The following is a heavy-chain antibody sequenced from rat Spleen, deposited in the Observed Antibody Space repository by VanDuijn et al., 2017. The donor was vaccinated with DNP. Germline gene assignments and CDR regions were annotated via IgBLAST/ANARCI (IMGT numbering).Heavy chain of an antibody. J-gene: IGHJ3*01. CDR2: ISYDGGST. CDR3: ATSPGPNWFAY. D-gene: IGHD1-4*01. CDR1: GFTFSSYW. Sequence: EVQLVESGGGLVQPGRSLKLSCVASGFTFSSYWMYWIRQAPGKGLEWVAYISYDGGSTYYGDSVKGRFTISRDNAKSSLYLQMDSLRSEDTATYYCATSPGPNWFAYWGQGTLVTVSS. V-gene: IGHV5-58*01.